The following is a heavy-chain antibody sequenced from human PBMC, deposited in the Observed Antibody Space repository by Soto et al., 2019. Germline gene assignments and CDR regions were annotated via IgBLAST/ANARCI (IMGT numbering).Heavy chain of an antibody. J-gene: IGHJ4*02. V-gene: IGHV3-21*01. Sequence: EVQLVESGGGLVKPGGSLRLSCAASGFTFSSYSMNWVRQAPGKGLEWVSSISSSSSYIYYADSVKGRFTISRDNAKNSLYLQMNSLRAEDTTVYYCARDVSHKCSSTSCSQYYFDYWGQGTLVTVSS. CDR3: ARDVSHKCSSTSCSQYYFDY. CDR2: ISSSSSYI. CDR1: GFTFSSYS. D-gene: IGHD2-2*01.